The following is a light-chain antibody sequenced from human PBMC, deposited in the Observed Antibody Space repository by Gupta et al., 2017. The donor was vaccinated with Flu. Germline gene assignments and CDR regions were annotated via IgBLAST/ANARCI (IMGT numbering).Light chain of an antibody. J-gene: IGLJ3*02. CDR3: SSYSSYNTLL. CDR1: DLVDYNY. CDR2: EVH. Sequence: DLVDYNYVSCYQHHPGKATNLMLFEVHLRPSGVSDRFSDSTSGTTASLTISGLQAEDDADYYCSSYSSYNTLLFGGGTKVTVL. V-gene: IGLV2-14*01.